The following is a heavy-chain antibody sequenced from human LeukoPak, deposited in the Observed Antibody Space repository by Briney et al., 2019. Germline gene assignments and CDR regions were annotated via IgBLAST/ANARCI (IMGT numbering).Heavy chain of an antibody. CDR2: ISSSSSTI. CDR1: GFTFSSYS. J-gene: IGHJ4*02. Sequence: PGGSLRLSCAASGFTFSSYSMNWVRQAPGKGLEWVSYISSSSSTIYYADSVKGRFTISRDNAKNSLYLQMNSLRAEDTAVYYCARGESQYYDSSGYYGDYWGQGTLVTVSS. D-gene: IGHD3-22*01. V-gene: IGHV3-48*01. CDR3: ARGESQYYDSSGYYGDY.